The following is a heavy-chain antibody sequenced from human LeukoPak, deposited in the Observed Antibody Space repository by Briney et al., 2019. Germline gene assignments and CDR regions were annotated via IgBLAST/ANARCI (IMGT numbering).Heavy chain of an antibody. CDR1: GFTFSSYA. V-gene: IGHV4-34*01. CDR2: INHSGST. Sequence: PGGSLRLSCAASGFTFSSYAMSWARQAPGKGLEWIGEINHSGSTNYNPSLKSRVTISVDTSKNQFSLKLSSVTAADTAVYYCARSLYGDYRTKFDYWGQGTLVTVSP. J-gene: IGHJ4*02. D-gene: IGHD4-17*01. CDR3: ARSLYGDYRTKFDY.